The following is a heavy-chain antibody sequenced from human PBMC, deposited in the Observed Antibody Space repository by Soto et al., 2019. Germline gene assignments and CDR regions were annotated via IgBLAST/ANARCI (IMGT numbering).Heavy chain of an antibody. D-gene: IGHD6-19*01. CDR1: GYTFTSYY. CDR3: AREEIAVAGKYNWFDP. Sequence: QVQLVQSGAEVKKPGASVKVSCKASGYTFTSYYMHWVRQAPGQGLEWMGIINPSGGSTSYAQKFQGRVTRTRDTSTSTVYMELSSLRSEDTAVYYCAREEIAVAGKYNWFDPWGQGTLVTVSS. V-gene: IGHV1-46*03. J-gene: IGHJ5*02. CDR2: INPSGGST.